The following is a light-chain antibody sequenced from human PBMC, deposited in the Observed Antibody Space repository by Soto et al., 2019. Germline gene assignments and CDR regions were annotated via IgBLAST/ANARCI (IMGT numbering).Light chain of an antibody. CDR1: SSNIGAGHN. CDR2: ANT. V-gene: IGLV1-40*01. CDR3: QSYDSSLRDVL. J-gene: IGLJ2*01. Sequence: QSVLTQPPSVSGAPGQRVTISCTGSSSNIGAGHNVHLYQHLPGRAPRLLIYANTNRPSGVPDRFSASKSATSASLAIIGLQAEDEAAYYCQSYDSSLRDVLFGGGTQLTVL.